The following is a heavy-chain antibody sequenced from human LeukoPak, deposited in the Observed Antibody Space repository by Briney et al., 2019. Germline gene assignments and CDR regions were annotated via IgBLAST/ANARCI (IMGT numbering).Heavy chain of an antibody. Sequence: ASVKVSCKASGYTFTSYGISWVRQAPGQGLEWMGWISAYNGNTNYAQKLQGRVTMTTDTSTSTAYMELRSLRSDDTAVYYCASGWLRLSGAPGPFDYWGQGTLVTVSS. J-gene: IGHJ4*02. V-gene: IGHV1-18*01. CDR2: ISAYNGNT. CDR1: GYTFTSYG. D-gene: IGHD5-12*01. CDR3: ASGWLRLSGAPGPFDY.